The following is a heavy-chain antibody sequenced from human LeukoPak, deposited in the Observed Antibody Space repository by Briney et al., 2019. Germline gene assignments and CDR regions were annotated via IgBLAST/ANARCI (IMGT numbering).Heavy chain of an antibody. CDR3: ARAVERYNFWSGYYRTDYYYYMDV. CDR1: GDSISSYY. D-gene: IGHD3-3*01. J-gene: IGHJ6*03. V-gene: IGHV4-38-2*02. CDR2: IFHSGRA. Sequence: PSETLSLTCTVSGDSISSYYWSWIRQPPGKGLEYIGSIFHSGRAYYNPSLESRITISMDTSKNQFSLKLDSVTAADTAVYYCARAVERYNFWSGYYRTDYYYYMDVWGKGTTVTVSS.